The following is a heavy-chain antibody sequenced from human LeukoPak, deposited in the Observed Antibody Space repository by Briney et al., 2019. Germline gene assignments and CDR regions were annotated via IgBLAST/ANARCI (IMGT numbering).Heavy chain of an antibody. CDR2: IKQDGSEK. CDR1: GFTFSSYW. V-gene: IGHV3-7*01. CDR3: ARQRLGYCSGGXCPFDY. J-gene: IGHJ4*02. Sequence: GGSLRLSCAASGFTFSSYWMSWVRQAPGKGLEWVANIKQDGSEKYYVDSVKGRFTISRDNAKNSLYLQMNSLRAEDTAVYYCARQRLGYCSGGXCPFDYWGQGTLVTVSS. D-gene: IGHD2-15*01.